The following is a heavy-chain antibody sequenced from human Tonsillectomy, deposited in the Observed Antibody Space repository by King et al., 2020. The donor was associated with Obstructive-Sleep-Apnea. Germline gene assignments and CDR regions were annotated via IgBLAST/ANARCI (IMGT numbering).Heavy chain of an antibody. J-gene: IGHJ6*02. CDR3: ARDRDVYYYDTSGAKYGMDV. CDR1: GYSISGGYY. CDR2: IHHSGST. D-gene: IGHD3-22*01. V-gene: IGHV4-38-2*02. Sequence: VQLQESGPGLLKPSETLSLTCTVSGYSISGGYYWGWIRQPPGKGLEWTGRIHHSGSTNYKPSLKSRVTISIDTSKNQFSLRLSSVTAADTAVYYCARDRDVYYYDTSGAKYGMDVWGQGTTVTVSS.